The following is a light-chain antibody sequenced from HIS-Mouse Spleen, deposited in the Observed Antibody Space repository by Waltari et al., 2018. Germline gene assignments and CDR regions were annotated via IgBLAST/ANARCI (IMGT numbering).Light chain of an antibody. CDR1: SSDVGSYNL. J-gene: IGLJ3*02. Sequence: QSALTQPASVSGSPGPSITISCPGTSSDVGSYNLFSWYQQHPGKAPKLMIYEGSKRPSGVSNRFSGSKSGNTASLTISGLQAEDEADYYCCSYAGSSTWVFGGGTKLTVL. CDR2: EGS. CDR3: CSYAGSSTWV. V-gene: IGLV2-23*01.